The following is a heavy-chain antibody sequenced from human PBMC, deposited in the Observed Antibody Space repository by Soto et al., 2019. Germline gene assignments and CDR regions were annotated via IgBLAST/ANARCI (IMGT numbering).Heavy chain of an antibody. Sequence: TLSLTCTVSGGSISSYHWSWIRQSAGKGLEWIGRIYTSGNTHYNPSLKSRVTVSIDTSKNQFFLTVNSVTAADSAVYYCARESGDNWDYEAYWGQGTPVTVPS. D-gene: IGHD1-7*01. V-gene: IGHV4-4*07. CDR3: ARESGDNWDYEAY. CDR1: GGSISSYH. CDR2: IYTSGNT. J-gene: IGHJ4*02.